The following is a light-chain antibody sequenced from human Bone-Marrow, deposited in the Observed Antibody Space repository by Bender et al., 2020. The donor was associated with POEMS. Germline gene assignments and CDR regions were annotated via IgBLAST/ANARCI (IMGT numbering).Light chain of an antibody. CDR2: DVS. CDR3: AAWDDSLSGPV. Sequence: QSALTQPASVSGSPGQSITISCTGTSSDIGGYNFVSWYQQYPGKAPKLMIYDVSDRPSGVSYRFSGSKSGNTASLTISGLQAEDEADYYCAAWDDSLSGPVFGGGTKLTVL. CDR1: SSDIGGYNF. J-gene: IGLJ2*01. V-gene: IGLV2-14*03.